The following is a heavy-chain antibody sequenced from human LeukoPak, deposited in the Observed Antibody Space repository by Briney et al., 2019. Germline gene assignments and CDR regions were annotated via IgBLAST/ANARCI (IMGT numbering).Heavy chain of an antibody. V-gene: IGHV3-15*01. CDR1: GFTFSNAW. CDR2: IKSKTDGGTT. Sequence: PGGSLRLSCAASGFTFSNAWMSWVRQAPGKGLEWVGRIKSKTDGGTTDYAAPVKGRFTISRDDSKNTLYLQMNSLKTEDTAVYYCTTDRGYDFWSGYYYLDYWGQGTLVTVSS. D-gene: IGHD3-3*01. J-gene: IGHJ4*02. CDR3: TTDRGYDFWSGYYYLDY.